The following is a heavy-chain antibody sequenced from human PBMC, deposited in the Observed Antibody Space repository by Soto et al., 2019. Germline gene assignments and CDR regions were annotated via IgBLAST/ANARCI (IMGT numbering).Heavy chain of an antibody. Sequence: EVQLLESGGGLVQPGGSLRLSCAASGFTFSSYAMSWVRQAPGKGLEWVSTITGSGDYTYYADSVRGRLTISRDNSNNMLFLQMSSLRVEDTAVYYCATQRGSAHFLIAPFHDWGQGTLVTVSS. CDR3: ATQRGSAHFLIAPFHD. CDR2: ITGSGDYT. V-gene: IGHV3-23*01. D-gene: IGHD2-15*01. CDR1: GFTFSSYA. J-gene: IGHJ4*02.